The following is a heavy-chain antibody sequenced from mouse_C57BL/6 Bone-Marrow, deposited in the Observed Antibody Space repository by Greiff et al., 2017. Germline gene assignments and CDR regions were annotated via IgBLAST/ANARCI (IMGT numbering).Heavy chain of an antibody. V-gene: IGHV1-64*01. D-gene: IGHD2-3*01. CDR2: IHPNSGST. CDR3: ARSKGNDGYSY. CDR1: GYTFTSYW. Sequence: QVQLQQSGAELVKPGASVKLSCKASGYTFTSYWMHWVKQRPGQGLEWIGMIHPNSGSTNYNEKFKSKATLTVDKSSSTAYMQLSSLTSEDSAVYYCARSKGNDGYSYWGQGTLVTVSA. J-gene: IGHJ3*01.